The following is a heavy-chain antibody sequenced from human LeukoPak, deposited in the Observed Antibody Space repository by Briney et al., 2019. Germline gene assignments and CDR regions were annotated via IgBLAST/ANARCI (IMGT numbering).Heavy chain of an antibody. Sequence: ASVKVSCKASGYTFTSYGISWVRQAPGQGLEWMGWISACNGNTNYAQKLQGRVTMTTDTSTSTAYMELRSLRSDDTAVYYCARGGLPNYYDSSGYWQLDYWGQGTLVTVSS. CDR2: ISACNGNT. D-gene: IGHD3-22*01. J-gene: IGHJ4*02. CDR1: GYTFTSYG. CDR3: ARGGLPNYYDSSGYWQLDY. V-gene: IGHV1-18*01.